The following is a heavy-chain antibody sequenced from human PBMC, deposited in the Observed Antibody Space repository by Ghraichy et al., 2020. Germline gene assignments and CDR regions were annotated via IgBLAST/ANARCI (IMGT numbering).Heavy chain of an antibody. D-gene: IGHD6-19*01. CDR1: GFTFSSHW. J-gene: IGHJ4*02. CDR3: ARSSGYIDY. Sequence: LTCAASGFTFSSHWMHWVRQAPGKGLGWVSHISSDGRTTNSADSVKGRFTISRDDAKNTLYLQMNSLRAEDRAVYYCARSSGYIDYWGQGTLVTVSS. V-gene: IGHV3-74*01. CDR2: ISSDGRTT.